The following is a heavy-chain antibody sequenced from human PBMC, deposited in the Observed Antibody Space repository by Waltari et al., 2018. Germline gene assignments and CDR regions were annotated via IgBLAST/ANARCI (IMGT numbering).Heavy chain of an antibody. CDR3: AKDLGEIVVVVAATAEDYFDY. J-gene: IGHJ4*02. CDR1: GFTFSSYG. CDR2: ISYDGSNK. V-gene: IGHV3-30*18. D-gene: IGHD2-15*01. Sequence: QVQLVESGGGVVQPGRSLRLSCAASGFTFSSYGMPWVRQAPRKGPGWVAVISYDGSNKYYADSVKGRFTISRDKSKNTLYLQMNSLRAEDTAVYYCAKDLGEIVVVVAATAEDYFDYWGQGTLVTVSS.